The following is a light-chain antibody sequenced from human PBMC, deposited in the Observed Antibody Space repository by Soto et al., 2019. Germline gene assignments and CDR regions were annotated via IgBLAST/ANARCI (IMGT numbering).Light chain of an antibody. V-gene: IGKV1-39*01. CDR3: QQSDSTPYT. CDR2: DAS. Sequence: DIQMTQSPSSLSASVGDRVTITCRASQTISTYLNWYQQKPGKAPRLLIYDASSLLSGVPSRFSGSGSGTDFTLTIASLQPEDFSTYYCQQSDSTPYTFGQGDQGGYQ. CDR1: QTISTY. J-gene: IGKJ2*01.